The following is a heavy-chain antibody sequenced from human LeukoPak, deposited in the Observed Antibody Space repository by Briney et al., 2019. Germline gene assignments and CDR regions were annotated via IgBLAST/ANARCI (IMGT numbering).Heavy chain of an antibody. D-gene: IGHD6-19*01. J-gene: IGHJ4*02. CDR2: LYAGGST. Sequence: GGSLRLSCAASGFTVSNNYMSWVRQAPGKGLEWVSVLYAGGSTYYADSVKGRYTISRDNSKNTLYLQMNSLRVEDTAVYFCARHHTGWGAEYYSDYWGQGTLVTVSS. CDR3: ARHHTGWGAEYYSDY. V-gene: IGHV3-66*04. CDR1: GFTVSNNY.